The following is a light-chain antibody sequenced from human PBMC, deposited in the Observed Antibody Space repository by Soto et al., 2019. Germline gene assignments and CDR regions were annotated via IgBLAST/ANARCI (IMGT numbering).Light chain of an antibody. CDR3: QQYYNIAWT. V-gene: IGKV4-1*01. CDR1: QSVFYSSKNKNS. CDR2: WAS. J-gene: IGKJ1*01. Sequence: DIVMTQSPDSLAVSPGESATINCKSSQSVFYSSKNKNSVAWYQQKPGQPPKLLIYWASSRETGVPDRISGNGSGTDSTLPISSLQAEDVAVYYCQQYYNIAWTFGQGTKVEVK.